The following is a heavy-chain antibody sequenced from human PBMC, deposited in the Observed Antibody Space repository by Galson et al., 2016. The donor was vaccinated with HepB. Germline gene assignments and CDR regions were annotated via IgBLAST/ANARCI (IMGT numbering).Heavy chain of an antibody. CDR3: ARGGSRVVVIGGPFDF. J-gene: IGHJ4*02. CDR1: NFSISSGYY. D-gene: IGHD3-3*01. Sequence: SETLSLTCNVSNFSISSGYYWGWIRQPPGKGLEWIGSMYQSGISYYNPSLKSRVTISVDTSKNQFSLRLNSVTAADTAVYYCARGGSRVVVIGGPFDFWGQGTLVTVSS. V-gene: IGHV4-38-2*02. CDR2: MYQSGIS.